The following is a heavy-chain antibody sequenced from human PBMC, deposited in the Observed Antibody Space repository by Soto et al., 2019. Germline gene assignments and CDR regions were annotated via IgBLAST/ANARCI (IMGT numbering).Heavy chain of an antibody. D-gene: IGHD2-8*01. CDR2: MNPNSGNT. Sequence: ASVKVSCKASGYTFTSYDINWVRQATGQGLEWMGWMNPNSGNTGYAQKFQGRVTMTRNTSISTAYMELSSLRSEDTAVYYCARDSSGYCTNGVCYTGGYYGMDVWGQGTTVTVSS. CDR1: GYTFTSYD. CDR3: ARDSSGYCTNGVCYTGGYYGMDV. J-gene: IGHJ6*02. V-gene: IGHV1-8*01.